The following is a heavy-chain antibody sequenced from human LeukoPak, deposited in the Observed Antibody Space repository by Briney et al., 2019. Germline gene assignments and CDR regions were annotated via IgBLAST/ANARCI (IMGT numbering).Heavy chain of an antibody. CDR1: GFTFSNAW. D-gene: IGHD3-3*01. J-gene: IGHJ4*02. V-gene: IGHV3-15*07. Sequence: KTGGSLRLSCAASGFTFSNAWMNWVRQAPGKGLEWVGRIKSKTDGGTTDYAAPVKGRFTISRDDSKNTQYLQMDSLKTEDTAVYYCTTDQITLFGVVINDFDYWGQGTLVTVSS. CDR2: IKSKTDGGTT. CDR3: TTDQITLFGVVINDFDY.